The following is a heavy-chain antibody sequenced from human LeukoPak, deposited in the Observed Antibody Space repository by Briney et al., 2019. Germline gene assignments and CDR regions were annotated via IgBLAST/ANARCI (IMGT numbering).Heavy chain of an antibody. CDR2: INPNSGAT. CDR3: ARGPHIAAAGTGPQTY. Sequence: ASVKVSCKASGYIFTGYYMHWVRQAPGQGLEWVGWINPNSGATDYAQRFQGRVTMTRDTSISTAYMELSSLRSDDTAVYYCARGPHIAAAGTGPQTYWGQGTLVTVSS. CDR1: GYIFTGYY. V-gene: IGHV1-2*02. D-gene: IGHD6-13*01. J-gene: IGHJ4*02.